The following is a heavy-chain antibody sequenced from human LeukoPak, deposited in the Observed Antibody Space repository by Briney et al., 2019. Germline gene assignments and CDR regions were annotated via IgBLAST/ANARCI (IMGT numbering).Heavy chain of an antibody. J-gene: IGHJ6*02. D-gene: IGHD2-2*01. Sequence: PGGSLRLSCAASGFTFSSYSMNWVRQAPGKGLEWVSSISSSSSYIYYADSVKGRFTISRDNAKNSLYLQMNGLRAEDTAVYYCATHCSSTSCRTNYYYYGMDVWGQGTTVTVSS. CDR1: GFTFSSYS. CDR2: ISSSSSYI. CDR3: ATHCSSTSCRTNYYYYGMDV. V-gene: IGHV3-21*01.